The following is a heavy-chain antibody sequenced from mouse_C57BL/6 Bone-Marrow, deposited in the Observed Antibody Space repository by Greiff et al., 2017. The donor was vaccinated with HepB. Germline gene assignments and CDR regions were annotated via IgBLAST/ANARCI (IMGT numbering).Heavy chain of an antibody. V-gene: IGHV1-69*01. J-gene: IGHJ2*01. CDR3: ARRGGGYYGSSYDY. Sequence: QVQLKQPGAELVMPGASVKLSCKASGYTFTSYWMHWVKQRPGQGLEWIGEIDPSDSYTNYNQKFKGKSTLTVDKSSSTAYMQLSSLTSEDSAVYYCARRGGGYYGSSYDYWGQGTTLTVSS. CDR1: GYTFTSYW. CDR2: IDPSDSYT. D-gene: IGHD1-1*01.